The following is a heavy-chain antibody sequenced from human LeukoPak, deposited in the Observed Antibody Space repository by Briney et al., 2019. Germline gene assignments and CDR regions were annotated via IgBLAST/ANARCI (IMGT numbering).Heavy chain of an antibody. CDR3: ARAPMVRGVIPDY. J-gene: IGHJ4*02. CDR2: ISSSSSTI. CDR1: GFTFSHYS. Sequence: GGSLRLSCAASGFTFSHYSMNWVRQAPGKGLEWVSYISSSSSTIYYADSVKGRFTISRDNAKNSLYLQMNSLRAEDTAVYYCARAPMVRGVIPDYWGQGTLVTVSS. V-gene: IGHV3-48*04. D-gene: IGHD3-10*01.